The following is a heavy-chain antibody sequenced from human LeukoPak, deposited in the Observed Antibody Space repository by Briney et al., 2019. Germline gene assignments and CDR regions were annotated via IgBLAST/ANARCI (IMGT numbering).Heavy chain of an antibody. J-gene: IGHJ5*02. D-gene: IGHD5-12*01. Sequence: SVKVSCKASGGTFSSYAISWVRQAPGQGLEWMGGIIPIFGTANYAQKFQGRVTITADESTSTAYMELSSLRPEDTAVYYCAREGRVATIVSPSGYNWFDPWGQGTLVTVSS. CDR3: AREGRVATIVSPSGYNWFDP. V-gene: IGHV1-69*01. CDR1: GGTFSSYA. CDR2: IIPIFGTA.